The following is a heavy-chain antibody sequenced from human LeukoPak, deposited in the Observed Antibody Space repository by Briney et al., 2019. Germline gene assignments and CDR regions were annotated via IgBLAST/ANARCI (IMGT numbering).Heavy chain of an antibody. D-gene: IGHD6-19*01. CDR2: IRTDGSAA. CDR3: ARDLPDWAVAGS. V-gene: IGHV3-7*05. Sequence: GGSLRLSCAASGFTLNNYWVTWLRQARGKGVEWVATIRTDGSAASYVDSMTGRFTISRDNTKNSLFLQMSSQRAEDTAMYYCARDLPDWAVAGSWGQGTLVTVSS. J-gene: IGHJ4*02. CDR1: GFTLNNYW.